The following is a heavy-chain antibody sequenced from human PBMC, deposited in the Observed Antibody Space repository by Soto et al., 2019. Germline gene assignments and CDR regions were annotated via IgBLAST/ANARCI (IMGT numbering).Heavy chain of an antibody. J-gene: IGHJ4*02. CDR2: IYYRGST. CDR3: ARLHYGDYFDY. D-gene: IGHD4-17*01. V-gene: IGHV4-39*01. CDR1: CGSIISSSYY. Sequence: PXXTLSLTCTVSCGSIISSSYYWGWIRQPQGKGLEWIGNIYYRGSTYYNPSIKXXVTISVDXXKNKFSPKLSSVTDAETAVYYCARLHYGDYFDYWGQGTLVTAPQ.